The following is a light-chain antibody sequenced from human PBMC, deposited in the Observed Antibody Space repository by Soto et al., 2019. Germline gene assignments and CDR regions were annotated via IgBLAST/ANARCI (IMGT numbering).Light chain of an antibody. V-gene: IGKV1-39*01. CDR1: QSISSY. CDR2: AAS. J-gene: IGKJ3*01. Sequence: DIQMTQSPPARSASVLVRVTITSMASQSISSYLNWYPQKSGQAPKLLINAASTLRSGVPSRFRGSGSGTDFTLTIDSLQHEEFATYYCQQSYNSPLNFGAGTKVDIK. CDR3: QQSYNSPLN.